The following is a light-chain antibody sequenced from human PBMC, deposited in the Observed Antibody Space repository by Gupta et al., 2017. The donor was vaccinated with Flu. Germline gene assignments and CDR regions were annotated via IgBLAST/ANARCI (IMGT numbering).Light chain of an antibody. Sequence: SCTGTSSDVGGYNYVSWYQQPPVKAPKLMIYEVNNRPSGVSNRFSGSKSGNTASLTITGLQAEDEADYYCSSYNSSRTRYVFGTGTEVTVL. CDR1: SSDVGGYNY. V-gene: IGLV2-14*01. CDR2: EVN. J-gene: IGLJ1*01. CDR3: SSYNSSRTRYV.